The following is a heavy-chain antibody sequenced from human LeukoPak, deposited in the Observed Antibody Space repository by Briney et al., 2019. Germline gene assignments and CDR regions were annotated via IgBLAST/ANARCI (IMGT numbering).Heavy chain of an antibody. CDR3: AKVTTLTMDY. J-gene: IGHJ4*02. CDR1: GYTFTGYY. V-gene: IGHV1-2*02. D-gene: IGHD4-11*01. Sequence: ASVKVSCKASGYTFTGYYIHWVRQAPGQGLEWMGWINPNSGDTNYAQKFQGRVTMTRDTSITTAYMELSRLRSDGTAIYYCAKVTTLTMDYWGQGTLVTVSS. CDR2: INPNSGDT.